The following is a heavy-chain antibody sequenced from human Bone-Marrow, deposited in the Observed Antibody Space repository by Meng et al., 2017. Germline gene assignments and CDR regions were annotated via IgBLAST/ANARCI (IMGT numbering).Heavy chain of an antibody. D-gene: IGHD2-15*01. CDR1: GDSISSDIW. CDR3: ARGGYCSGGSCN. Sequence: QVQLQESGPGLVKPSGTLSLTCTVSGDSISSDIWWSWVRQPPGKGLEWIGEVYHRGDTNYNPSLKSRVDISVDKSKNQFYLSLFSVTAADTAVYYCARGGYCSGGSCNWGQGTLVTVSS. CDR2: VYHRGDT. V-gene: IGHV4-4*02. J-gene: IGHJ4*02.